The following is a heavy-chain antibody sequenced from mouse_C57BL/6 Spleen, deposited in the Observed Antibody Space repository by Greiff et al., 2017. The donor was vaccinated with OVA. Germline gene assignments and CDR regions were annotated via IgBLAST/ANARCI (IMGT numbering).Heavy chain of an antibody. J-gene: IGHJ4*01. CDR2: IVPVTGGT. V-gene: IGHV1-15*01. D-gene: IGHD6-1*01. CDR1: GYTFTDYE. CDR3: TRWVCRPQRDYAMDY. Sequence: QVQLQQSGAELVRPGASVTLSCKASGYTFTDYEMHWLKPTPVHGLEWIGAIVPVTGGTAYNQRFKGKALLTADKASSTAYVELRSLTSEDSAVYYCTRWVCRPQRDYAMDYWGQGTSVTVSS.